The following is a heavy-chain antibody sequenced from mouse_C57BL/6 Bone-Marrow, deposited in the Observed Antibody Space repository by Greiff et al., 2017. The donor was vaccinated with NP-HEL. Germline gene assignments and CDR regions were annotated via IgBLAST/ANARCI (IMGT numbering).Heavy chain of an antibody. D-gene: IGHD1-1*01. V-gene: IGHV1-81*01. J-gene: IGHJ4*01. CDR3: ARGGVIITTVSRGDYAMDY. CDR2: IYPRSGNT. CDR1: GYTFTSYG. Sequence: QVQLQQSGAELARPGASVKLSCKASGYTFTSYGISWVKQRTGQGLEWIGEIYPRSGNTYYNEKFKGKATLTADKSSSTAYMELRSLTSEDSAVYVCARGGVIITTVSRGDYAMDYWGQGTSVTVSS.